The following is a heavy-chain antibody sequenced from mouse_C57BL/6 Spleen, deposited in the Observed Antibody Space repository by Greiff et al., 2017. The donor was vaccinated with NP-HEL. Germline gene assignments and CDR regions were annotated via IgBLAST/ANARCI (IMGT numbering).Heavy chain of an antibody. CDR3: TQGGVDY. Sequence: EVQLQQSGAELVRPGASVKLSCTASGFNIKDDYMHWVKQRPEQGLEWIGWIDPENGDTEYASKFQGKATITADTSSNTAYLQLSSLTSEDTAVYYCTQGGVDYWGQGTTLTVSS. CDR2: IDPENGDT. J-gene: IGHJ2*01. V-gene: IGHV14-4*01. CDR1: GFNIKDDY.